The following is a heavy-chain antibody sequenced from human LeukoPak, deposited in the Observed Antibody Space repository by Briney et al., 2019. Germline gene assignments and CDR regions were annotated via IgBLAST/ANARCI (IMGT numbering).Heavy chain of an antibody. CDR2: INPNSGGT. Sequence: ASVKVSCKASGYTFTGYYMHWVRQAPGQGLEWMGWINPNSGGTNYAQKFQSRVTMTRDTSISTAYMELSRLRSDDTAVYYCASTSYDSSGYYEGAWYMDVWGKGTTVTVSS. CDR1: GYTFTGYY. J-gene: IGHJ6*03. V-gene: IGHV1-2*02. D-gene: IGHD3-22*01. CDR3: ASTSYDSSGYYEGAWYMDV.